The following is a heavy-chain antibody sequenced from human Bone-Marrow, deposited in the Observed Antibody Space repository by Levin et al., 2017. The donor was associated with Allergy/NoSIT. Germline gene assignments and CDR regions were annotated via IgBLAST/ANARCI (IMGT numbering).Heavy chain of an antibody. CDR3: AKEGLYGDYGDY. D-gene: IGHD4-17*01. CDR1: GFIFSSYA. J-gene: IGHJ4*02. V-gene: IGHV3-23*01. Sequence: HAGGSLRLSCAASGFIFSSYAMSWVRQAPGKGLEWVSGISDSGGNTYYADSVKGRFTISRDNSKNTLYLQMNSLRAEDTAIYYCAKEGLYGDYGDYWGQGTLVTVSS. CDR2: ISDSGGNT.